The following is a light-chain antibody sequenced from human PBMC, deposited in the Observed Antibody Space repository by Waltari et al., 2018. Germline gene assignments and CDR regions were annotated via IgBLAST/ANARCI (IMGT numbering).Light chain of an antibody. CDR2: DAS. CDR1: QSVSRY. J-gene: IGKJ2*01. CDR3: QQRSTWPLT. Sequence: IVLIQSPATLSLSPGERATLTCRASQSVSRYLAWYQQKPGQAPRLLIYDASNRATGIPARFTGSGSGTDFTLTISGLEPEDFAVYYCQQRSTWPLTFGQGTKLEIK. V-gene: IGKV3-11*01.